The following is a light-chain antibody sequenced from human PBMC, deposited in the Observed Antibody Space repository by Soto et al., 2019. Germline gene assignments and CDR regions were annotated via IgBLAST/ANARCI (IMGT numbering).Light chain of an antibody. J-gene: IGLJ3*02. V-gene: IGLV2-23*02. CDR3: CSHVGGSSPQWV. Sequence: QSVLTQPASVSGSPGQSITISCTGTSNDVGGYNLVSWFQQHPGKAPKLMISEVNKRPSGVSNRFSGSKSANTASLTISGLQAEDEADYYCCSHVGGSSPQWVFGGGTKVT. CDR1: SNDVGGYNL. CDR2: EVN.